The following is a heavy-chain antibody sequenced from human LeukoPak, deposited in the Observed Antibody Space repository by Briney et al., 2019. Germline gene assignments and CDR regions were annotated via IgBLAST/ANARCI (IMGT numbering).Heavy chain of an antibody. CDR1: GGSISSHY. CDR3: ARESDGSGYYGYFDY. J-gene: IGHJ4*02. Sequence: SETLSLTCTVSGGSISSHYWSWIRQPPGKGLEWIGYIYYSGSTNYNPSLKSRVTISVDTSKNQFSLKLSSVTAADTAVYYCARESDGSGYYGYFDYWGQGTLVTVSS. V-gene: IGHV4-59*11. CDR2: IYYSGST. D-gene: IGHD3-22*01.